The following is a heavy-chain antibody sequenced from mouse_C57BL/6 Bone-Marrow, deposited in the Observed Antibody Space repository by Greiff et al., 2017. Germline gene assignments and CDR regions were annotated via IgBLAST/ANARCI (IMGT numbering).Heavy chain of an antibody. J-gene: IGHJ4*01. V-gene: IGHV5-15*01. CDR2: ISNLAYSI. D-gene: IGHD2-3*01. Sequence: DVQLQESGGGLVQPGGSLKLSCAASGFTFSDYGMAWVRQAPRKGPEWVAFISNLAYSIYYADTVTGRFTIARENAKNTLYLEMSSLRSEDTAMYYCARHLIYDGYYDYAMDYWGQGTSVTVSS. CDR3: ARHLIYDGYYDYAMDY. CDR1: GFTFSDYG.